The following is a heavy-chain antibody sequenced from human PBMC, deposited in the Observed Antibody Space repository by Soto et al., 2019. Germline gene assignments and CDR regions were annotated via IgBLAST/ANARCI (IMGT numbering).Heavy chain of an antibody. V-gene: IGHV1-69*02. D-gene: IGHD6-13*01. J-gene: IGHJ3*02. CDR3: TLGSRSDETFEI. Sequence: QVQLVQSGAEVKKPGSSVKVSCKASGGTFSTYTIIWVRQAPGQGLEWMGRILPMLDITNSAQRFQGRVTITADKSTSTAYLELSSQKYQDTAVYYCTLGSRSDETFEIWGRGTMVTVSS. CDR2: ILPMLDIT. CDR1: GGTFSTYT.